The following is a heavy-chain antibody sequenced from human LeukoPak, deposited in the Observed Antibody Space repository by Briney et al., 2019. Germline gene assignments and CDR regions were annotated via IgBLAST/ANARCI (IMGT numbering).Heavy chain of an antibody. CDR2: IYHSGGT. Sequence: TETLSLTCAVSGYSISSGYYWGWIRQPPGKGLEWIGSIYHSGGTYYNPSLKSRVTISVDTSKNQFSLKLSSVTAADTAVYYCARRTAVAGIDYWGQGTLVTVSS. D-gene: IGHD6-19*01. V-gene: IGHV4-38-2*01. CDR3: ARRTAVAGIDY. J-gene: IGHJ4*02. CDR1: GYSISSGYY.